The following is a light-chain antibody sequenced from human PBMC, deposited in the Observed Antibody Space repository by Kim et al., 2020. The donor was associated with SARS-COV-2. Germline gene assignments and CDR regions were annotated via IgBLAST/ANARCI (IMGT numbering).Light chain of an antibody. Sequence: PGHRVSVSGTGGAIGSYYVYCYQQRPAAAPPHLIIMNNRRPSGVPDRCSGCESGRSASLAISGLRSADEAAYYCASWGDSVSGRVFGGGTQLTVL. CDR2: MNN. V-gene: IGLV1-47*01. CDR1: AIGSYY. CDR3: ASWGDSVSGRV. J-gene: IGLJ3*02.